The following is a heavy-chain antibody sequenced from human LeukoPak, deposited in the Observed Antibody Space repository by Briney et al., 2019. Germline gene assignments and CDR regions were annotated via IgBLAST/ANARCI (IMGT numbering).Heavy chain of an antibody. CDR2: INHSGST. CDR1: GGSFSGYY. J-gene: IGHJ6*03. D-gene: IGHD4-17*01. CDR3: ARDPFPTVTTVRWHYYYYYMDV. V-gene: IGHV4-34*01. Sequence: PSETLSLTCAVYGGSFSGYYWSWIRQPPGKGLEWIGEINHSGSTNYNPSLKSRVTISVDTSKNRFSLKLSSVTAADTAVYYCARDPFPTVTTVRWHYYYYYMDVWGKGTTVTVSS.